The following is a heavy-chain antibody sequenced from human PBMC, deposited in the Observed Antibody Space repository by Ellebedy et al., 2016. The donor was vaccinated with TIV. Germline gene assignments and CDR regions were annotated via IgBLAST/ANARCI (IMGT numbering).Heavy chain of an antibody. Sequence: GESLKISXAASGFNFTNFAMNWVRQPPGRGLEWVSTSGGSGSTYYADSVKGRFTISRDNSKNTLYLQMNSLRAEDTAVYYCAKEFSPGGYYYGSGRSYYGMDVWGQGTTVTVSS. V-gene: IGHV3-23*01. J-gene: IGHJ6*02. CDR3: AKEFSPGGYYYGSGRSYYGMDV. D-gene: IGHD3-10*01. CDR2: SGGSGST. CDR1: GFNFTNFA.